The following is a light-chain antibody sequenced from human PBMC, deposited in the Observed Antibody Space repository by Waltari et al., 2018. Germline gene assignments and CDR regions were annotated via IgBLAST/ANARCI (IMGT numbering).Light chain of an antibody. V-gene: IGKV3-20*01. Sequence: EIVLTQSPGTLSLSPGERATLSCSASQTVSKNYLAWYQQKPGQAPRLLIDDASDRATGIPDRFSGSGSGTDFTLTISRLDPEDFAVYYCQQCAMSPLTFGGGTKVEI. J-gene: IGKJ4*01. CDR3: QQCAMSPLT. CDR1: QTVSKNY. CDR2: DAS.